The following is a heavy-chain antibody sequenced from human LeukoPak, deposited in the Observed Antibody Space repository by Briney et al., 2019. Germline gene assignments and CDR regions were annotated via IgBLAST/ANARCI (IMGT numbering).Heavy chain of an antibody. CDR1: GYTFTSYA. D-gene: IGHD5-18*01. CDR3: ARAGGYSYGYDY. Sequence: SVKVSCKASGYTFTSYAMNWVRQAPGQGLEWMGGIIPIFGTANYAQKFQGRVTITADESTSTAYMELSSLRSEDTAVYYCARAGGYSYGYDYWGQGTLVTVSS. CDR2: IIPIFGTA. V-gene: IGHV1-69*13. J-gene: IGHJ4*02.